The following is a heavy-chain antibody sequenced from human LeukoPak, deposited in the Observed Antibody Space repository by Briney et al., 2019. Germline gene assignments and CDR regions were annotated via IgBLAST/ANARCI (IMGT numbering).Heavy chain of an antibody. J-gene: IGHJ4*02. D-gene: IGHD5-18*01. V-gene: IGHV3-15*01. CDR3: TTLGYSYSYLVY. CDR2: IKSETDGRTT. Sequence: GGSLRLSCAASGFTFSNAWMTWARQAPGKGLEWVGRIKSETDGRTTDHAAPVKGRFTISRDDSKNTVFLQMNSLKTEDTAVYYCTTLGYSYSYLVYWGQGTLVTVSS. CDR1: GFTFSNAW.